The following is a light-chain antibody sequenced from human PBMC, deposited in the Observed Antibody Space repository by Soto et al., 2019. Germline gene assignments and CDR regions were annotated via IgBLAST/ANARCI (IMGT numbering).Light chain of an antibody. J-gene: IGKJ3*01. CDR3: QQSYSTPRLT. Sequence: DIQMTQSPSSLSASVGDRVTITCRASQSISSYLNWYQQKPGKAPKLLIYAASSLQSGVTSRFSGSGSGTDFTLTISSLQPEDFATYYCQQSYSTPRLTFGPGTKVDIK. CDR2: AAS. V-gene: IGKV1-39*01. CDR1: QSISSY.